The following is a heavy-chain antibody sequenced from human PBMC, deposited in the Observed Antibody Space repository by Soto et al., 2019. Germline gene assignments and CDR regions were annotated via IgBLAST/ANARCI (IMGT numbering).Heavy chain of an antibody. Sequence: TLALCRRFFGGSISSHYLRLIRHTTVKGLKWIRDIYYSGSTNYNPSLKSRVTISVDTSKNQFSLKLNSVTAADTAVYDGARTRFEEYSNPTWFDPWGPDTLV. V-gene: IGHV4-59*11. CDR3: ARTRFEEYSNPTWFDP. CDR2: IYYSGST. CDR1: GGSISSHY. J-gene: IGHJ5*02. D-gene: IGHD4-4*01.